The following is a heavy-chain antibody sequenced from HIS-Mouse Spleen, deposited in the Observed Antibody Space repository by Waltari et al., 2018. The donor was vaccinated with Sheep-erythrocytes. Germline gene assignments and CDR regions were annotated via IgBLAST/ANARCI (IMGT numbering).Heavy chain of an antibody. V-gene: IGHV4-39*07. D-gene: IGHD6-6*01. CDR1: GGSISSSSYY. J-gene: IGHJ4*02. Sequence: QLQLQESGPGLVKPSETLSLTCTVSGGSISSSSYYWGWIRQPPGKGLEWIGSIYYSGSTSDTPSLKSRVTISVDTSKNQFSLKLSSVTAADTAVYYCARVSVAARFDYWGQGTLVTVSS. CDR2: IYYSGST. CDR3: ARVSVAARFDY.